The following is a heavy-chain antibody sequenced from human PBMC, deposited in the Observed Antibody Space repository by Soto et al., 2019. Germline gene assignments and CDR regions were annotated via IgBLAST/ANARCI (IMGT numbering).Heavy chain of an antibody. J-gene: IGHJ3*02. CDR1: GGSISSYY. V-gene: IGHV4-59*01. CDR3: ARESGSYEGAFDI. CDR2: IYYSGST. D-gene: IGHD1-26*01. Sequence: QVQLQESGPGLVKPSETLSLTCTVSGGSISSYYWSWIRQPPGKGLEWIGYIYYSGSTNYNPSLKRRVTISVDTSKNQFSLKLSSVTAADTAVYYCARESGSYEGAFDIWGQGTMVTVSS.